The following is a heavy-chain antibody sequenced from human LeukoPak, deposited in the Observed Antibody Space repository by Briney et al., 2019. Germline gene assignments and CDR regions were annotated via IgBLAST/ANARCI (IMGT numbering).Heavy chain of an antibody. CDR3: ARSRGYSDEGMEIDY. V-gene: IGHV3-21*01. CDR1: GFTFSRNT. Sequence: GGSLRLSCAASGFTFSRNTMNWVRQASGKGLEWVSSISSQSSYIYYADSVKGRFTISRDNARNSLYLQMNSLRAEDTAVYYCARSRGYSDEGMEIDYWGRGTLVTVSS. D-gene: IGHD5-18*01. J-gene: IGHJ4*02. CDR2: ISSQSSYI.